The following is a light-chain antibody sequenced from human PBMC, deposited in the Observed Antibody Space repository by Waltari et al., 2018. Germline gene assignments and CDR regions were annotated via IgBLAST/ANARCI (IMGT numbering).Light chain of an antibody. CDR1: SSNIGSNP. J-gene: IGLJ1*01. CDR2: SNN. Sequence: QSVLTQPPSASGTPGQRVTISCSGSSSNIGSNPTTWHQQLPGPAPNLLIYSNNQRPSGVPDRFSGSKSGTSASLAISGLQSEDEADYYCAAWDDSLNGLYVFGTGTKVTVL. CDR3: AAWDDSLNGLYV. V-gene: IGLV1-44*01.